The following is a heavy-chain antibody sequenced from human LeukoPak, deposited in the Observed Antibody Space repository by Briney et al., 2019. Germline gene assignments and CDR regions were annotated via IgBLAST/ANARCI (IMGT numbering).Heavy chain of an antibody. CDR2: IRYDGSNK. D-gene: IGHD2-21*02. CDR3: ARDPLVVTAIHSSYFDY. CDR1: GFTFSSYG. V-gene: IGHV3-30*02. J-gene: IGHJ4*02. Sequence: GGSLRLSCAASGFTFSSYGMHWVRQAPGKGLEWVAFIRYDGSNKYYADSVKGRFTISRDNAKNSLYLQMNSLRAEDTAVYYCARDPLVVTAIHSSYFDYWGQGTLVTVSS.